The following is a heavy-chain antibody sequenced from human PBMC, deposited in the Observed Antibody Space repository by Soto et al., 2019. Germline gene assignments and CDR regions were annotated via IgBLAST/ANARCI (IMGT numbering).Heavy chain of an antibody. CDR1: GFTFSSYS. Sequence: GGSLRLSCAASGFTFSSYSMNWVRQAPGKGLEWVSYISSSSSNIYYADSVKGRFTISRDNAKNSLYLQMNSLRDEDTAVYYCARVGPSGWYVRGGAEAFDIWGQGTMVTVSS. D-gene: IGHD6-19*01. CDR3: ARVGPSGWYVRGGAEAFDI. J-gene: IGHJ3*02. V-gene: IGHV3-48*02. CDR2: ISSSSSNI.